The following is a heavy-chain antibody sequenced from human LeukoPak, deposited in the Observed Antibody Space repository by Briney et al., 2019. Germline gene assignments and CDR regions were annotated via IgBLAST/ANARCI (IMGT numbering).Heavy chain of an antibody. J-gene: IGHJ4*02. V-gene: IGHV3-53*01. Sequence: GGSLRLSCAASGFTVSTNYMSWVRQAPGKGLEWVSLIYSASSTYYTDSVKGRFTISRDNSKNTLYLQMKSLGAEDTAMYYCARDLASSTGWEFDYWGQGTLVTVSS. CDR2: IYSASST. CDR3: ARDLASSTGWEFDY. CDR1: GFTVSTNY. D-gene: IGHD6-19*01.